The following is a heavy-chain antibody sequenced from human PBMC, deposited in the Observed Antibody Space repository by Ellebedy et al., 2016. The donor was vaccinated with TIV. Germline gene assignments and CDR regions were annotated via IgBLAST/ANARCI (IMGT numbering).Heavy chain of an antibody. CDR3: GKDVLPGWLGV. V-gene: IGHV3-9*02. J-gene: IGHJ6*02. D-gene: IGHD2-15*01. CDR2: IYWNSGDT. Sequence: SLKISCAASGFNSNDHAMHFVRQVLGKGLEWVSGIYWNSGDTGYADSVKGRFSVSRDNAENTVYLEMNSLRVEDTAVYDCGKDVLPGWLGVWGQGTTVIVSS. CDR1: GFNSNDHA.